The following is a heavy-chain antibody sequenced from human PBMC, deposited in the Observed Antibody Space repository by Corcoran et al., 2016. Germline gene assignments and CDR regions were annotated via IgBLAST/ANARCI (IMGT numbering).Heavy chain of an antibody. CDR3: ARVGLVSVTMYDFDD. CDR2: IWSDGSRK. J-gene: IGHJ4*02. D-gene: IGHD2-8*02. CDR1: GITFRSYG. Sequence: QLQLVESGGGVVQPGRSLRLSCAASGITFRSYGFHWVRQAPGKGLEWVAVIWSDGSRKYYADSVKGRFTISRDDSKNTVYLEMNSLRVEDTAVYYCARVGLVSVTMYDFDDWGQGTLVTVSS. V-gene: IGHV3-33*01.